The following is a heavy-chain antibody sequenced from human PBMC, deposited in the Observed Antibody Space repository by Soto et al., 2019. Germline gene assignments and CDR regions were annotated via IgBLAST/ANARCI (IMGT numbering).Heavy chain of an antibody. CDR1: GFTFISYA. Sequence: EVQLLESGGGSVQPGGSLSLSCAASGFTFISYAMNWVRQAPGKGLEWVSAISGSADRTYYADSVKGRFTISRDNSNKILYLRMNSLRAEDTAVYYCAKVGSHSGSHYDAFDIWGQGTMVTVSS. CDR3: AKVGSHSGSHYDAFDI. J-gene: IGHJ3*02. CDR2: ISGSADRT. V-gene: IGHV3-23*01. D-gene: IGHD1-26*01.